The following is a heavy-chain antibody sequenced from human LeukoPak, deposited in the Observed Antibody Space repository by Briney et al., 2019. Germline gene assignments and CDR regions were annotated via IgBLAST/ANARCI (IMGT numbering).Heavy chain of an antibody. CDR2: IYWNDDK. CDR1: GFSLSTSGVG. CDR3: AHSHKGFLEWLPNYYYYYGMDV. J-gene: IGHJ6*02. Sequence: SGPTLVKPTQTLTLTCTFSGFSLSTSGVGVGWTRQPPGKALEWLALIYWNDDKRYSPSLKSRLTITKDTSKNQVVLTMTNMDPVDTATYYCAHSHKGFLEWLPNYYYYYGMDVWGQGTTVNVSS. D-gene: IGHD3-3*01. V-gene: IGHV2-5*01.